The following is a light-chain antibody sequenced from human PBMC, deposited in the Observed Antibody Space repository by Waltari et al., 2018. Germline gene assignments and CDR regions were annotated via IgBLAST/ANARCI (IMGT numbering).Light chain of an antibody. J-gene: IGLJ3*02. CDR3: QVWDGRIDQLV. CDR2: DDR. CDR1: NVGGHR. V-gene: IGLV3-21*02. Sequence: YVLTQPPSVSVAPGQTAILTCGGDNVGGHRVHWYQQRPGQAPVVVVEECRGEPPRGTGRRPGRRGYDDRSRPSGIPRRSSCSKAGNTATLSISRVEDGDEADYYCQVWDGRIDQLVFGGGTKLTVL.